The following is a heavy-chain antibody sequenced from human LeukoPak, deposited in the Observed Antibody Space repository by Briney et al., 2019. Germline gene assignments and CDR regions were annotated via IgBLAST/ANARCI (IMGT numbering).Heavy chain of an antibody. D-gene: IGHD2-15*01. CDR2: INPSGGST. CDR1: GYTFTSYD. J-gene: IGHJ6*03. CDR3: ARGVVAATHNYYYYMDV. V-gene: IGHV1-46*01. Sequence: ASVKVSCKASGYTFTSYDINWVRQATGQGLEWMGIINPSGGSTSYAQKFQGRVTITADKSTSTAYMELSSLRSEDTAVYYCARGVVAATHNYYYYMDVWGKGTTVTVSS.